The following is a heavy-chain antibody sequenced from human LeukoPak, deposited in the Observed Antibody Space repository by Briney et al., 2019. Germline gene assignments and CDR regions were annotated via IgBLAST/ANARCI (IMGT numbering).Heavy chain of an antibody. Sequence: EASVKVSCKASGYTFTGYYMHWVRQAPGQGLEWMGWINPNSGGTNYAQKFQGRVTMTRDTSISTAYMELSRLRSDDTAVYYCARETSQKGAHYMDVWGKGTTVTISS. D-gene: IGHD3-16*01. CDR1: GYTFTGYY. CDR2: INPNSGGT. J-gene: IGHJ6*03. CDR3: ARETSQKGAHYMDV. V-gene: IGHV1-2*02.